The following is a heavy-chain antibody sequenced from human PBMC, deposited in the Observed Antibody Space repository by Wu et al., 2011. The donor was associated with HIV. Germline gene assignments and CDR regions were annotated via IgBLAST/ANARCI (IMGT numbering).Heavy chain of an antibody. V-gene: IGHV1-69*05. D-gene: IGHD4-23*01. J-gene: IGHJ2*01. Sequence: QVQLVQSGAEVKKPGSSVKVFCKASGGTFSGYAISWVRQAPGQTFEWLGWMKPVTGAVNYARKFQGRVSFYRTRELGIAYMDLRDLKFDDTAVYFCARKTKGDVSGNGRGFFFDLWGRGTRV. CDR2: MKPVTGAV. CDR1: GGTFSGYA. CDR3: ARKTKGDVSGNGRGFFFDL.